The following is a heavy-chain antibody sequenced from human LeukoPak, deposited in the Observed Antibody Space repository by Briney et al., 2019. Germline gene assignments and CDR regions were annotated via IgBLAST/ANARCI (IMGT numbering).Heavy chain of an antibody. CDR2: IYPGDSDT. J-gene: IGHJ3*02. CDR3: ARPLWDYYDSSGSHAFDI. V-gene: IGHV5-51*01. D-gene: IGHD3-22*01. Sequence: KLGESLKISCKGSGYSFTSYWIGWVRQMPGKGLEWMGIIYPGDSDTRYSPSFQGQVTISADKSIGTAYLQWSSLKASDTAMYYCARPLWDYYDSSGSHAFDIWGQGTMVTVSS. CDR1: GYSFTSYW.